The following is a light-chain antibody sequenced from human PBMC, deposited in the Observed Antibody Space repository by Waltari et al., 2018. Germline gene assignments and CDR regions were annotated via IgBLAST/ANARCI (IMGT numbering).Light chain of an antibody. CDR1: SSDVGAYTY. Sequence: SALTQPASVSGSPGQSITISCTGTSSDVGAYTYFSLDQQDPGKAPKLLIYDVSNRPSGVSNRFSGSKSGNTASLTISGLQAEDEADYYCSSYTRTTIGLYVFGTGTKVTVL. CDR2: DVS. V-gene: IGLV2-14*03. CDR3: SSYTRTTIGLYV. J-gene: IGLJ1*01.